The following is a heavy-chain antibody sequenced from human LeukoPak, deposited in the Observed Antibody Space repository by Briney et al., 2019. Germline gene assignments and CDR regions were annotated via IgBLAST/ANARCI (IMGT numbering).Heavy chain of an antibody. Sequence: GGSLRLSCAASGFTVSNNYMSWVRQAPGKGLECVSVIYSGGSTSYADSVKGRFTISRDNSKNTLYLQMNSLRADDTAVYYCARGYSYGRGDYWGQGTLVTVSS. J-gene: IGHJ4*02. CDR1: GFTVSNNY. D-gene: IGHD5-18*01. CDR2: IYSGGST. V-gene: IGHV3-53*01. CDR3: ARGYSYGRGDY.